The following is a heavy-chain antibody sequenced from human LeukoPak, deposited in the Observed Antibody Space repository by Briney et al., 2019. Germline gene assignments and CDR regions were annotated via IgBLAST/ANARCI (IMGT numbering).Heavy chain of an antibody. V-gene: IGHV4-61*10. CDR2: MYISGNT. D-gene: IGHD3-9*01. J-gene: IGHJ4*02. CDR1: GGSISSGRYC. CDR3: ARGTYDILTGYYSLYYFDY. Sequence: SETLSLTCTVSGGSISSGRYCWSWIRRPAGKGLEWIGHMYISGNTNYNPSLKSRVTISVDTSKNQFSLKLSSVTAADTAVYYCARGTYDILTGYYSLYYFDYWGQGTLVTVSS.